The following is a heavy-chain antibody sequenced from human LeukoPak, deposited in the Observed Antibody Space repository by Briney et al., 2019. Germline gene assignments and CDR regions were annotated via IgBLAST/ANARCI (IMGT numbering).Heavy chain of an antibody. CDR1: GFTFSSYA. D-gene: IGHD4-17*01. CDR2: ISYDGSNK. J-gene: IGHJ4*02. V-gene: IGHV3-30-3*01. Sequence: GGSLRLSCAASGFTFSSYAMHWARQAPGKGLEWVAVISYDGSNKYYADSVKGRFTISRDNSKNTLYLQMNSLRAEDTAVYYCARDPPNYGDTYYFDHWGQGTLVTVSS. CDR3: ARDPPNYGDTYYFDH.